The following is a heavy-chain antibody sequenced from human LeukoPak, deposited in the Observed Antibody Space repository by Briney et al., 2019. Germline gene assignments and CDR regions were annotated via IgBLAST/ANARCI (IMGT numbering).Heavy chain of an antibody. J-gene: IGHJ4*02. V-gene: IGHV3-15*01. Sequence: AGGSLGLSCAASGFTFSNAWMSWVRQAPGKGLEWVGRIKSKTDGGTTDYAAPVKGRFTISRDDSKNTLYLQMNSLKTEDTAVYYCTTDYPRYCSSTSCKNFDYWGQGTLVTVSS. D-gene: IGHD2-2*01. CDR1: GFTFSNAW. CDR2: IKSKTDGGTT. CDR3: TTDYPRYCSSTSCKNFDY.